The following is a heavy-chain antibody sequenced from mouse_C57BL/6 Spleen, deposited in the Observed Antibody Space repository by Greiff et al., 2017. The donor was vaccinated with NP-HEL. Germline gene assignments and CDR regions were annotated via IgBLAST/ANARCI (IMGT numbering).Heavy chain of an antibody. D-gene: IGHD1-1*01. CDR2: IDPANGNT. V-gene: IGHV14-3*01. CDR3: ARGDGSSSLFDY. J-gene: IGHJ2*01. CDR1: GFNIKNTY. Sequence: EVQGVESVAELVRPGASVKLSCTASGFNIKNTYMHWVKQRPEQGLEWIGRIDPANGNTKYAPKFQGKATITADTSSNTAYLQLSSLTSEDTAIYYCARGDGSSSLFDYWGQGTTLTVSS.